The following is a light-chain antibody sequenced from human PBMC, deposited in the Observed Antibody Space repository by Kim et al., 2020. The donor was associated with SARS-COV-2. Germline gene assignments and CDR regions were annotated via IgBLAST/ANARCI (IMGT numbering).Light chain of an antibody. Sequence: QTVVTQEPSFSVSPGETVTLTCGLSSGSVSATYSPSWCQQTPGQAPRTLIYSTNTRSSGVPDRFSGSILGNKAALTITGAQADDESHYYCSLYVGSDMMFGGGTQLTVL. CDR2: STN. CDR3: SLYVGSDMM. J-gene: IGLJ3*02. CDR1: SGSVSATYS. V-gene: IGLV8-61*01.